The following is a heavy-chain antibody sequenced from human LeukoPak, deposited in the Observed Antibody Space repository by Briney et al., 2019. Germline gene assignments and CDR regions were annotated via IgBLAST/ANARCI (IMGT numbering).Heavy chain of an antibody. J-gene: IGHJ4*02. Sequence: GGSLRLSCAAFGFSFSNAWMSWVRQAPGKGLEWVGRIKSKTEGGTTDYAAPVKGRFTISRDDSKDTLYLQMNSLKTEDTAVYYCTAGTGTSDFDYWGQGTLVTVSS. CDR2: IKSKTEGGTT. CDR3: TAGTGTSDFDY. V-gene: IGHV3-15*01. D-gene: IGHD1-7*01. CDR1: GFSFSNAW.